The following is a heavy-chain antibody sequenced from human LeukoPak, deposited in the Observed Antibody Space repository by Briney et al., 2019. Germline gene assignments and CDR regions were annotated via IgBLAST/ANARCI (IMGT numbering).Heavy chain of an antibody. CDR2: IYYSGTT. CDR1: GGSISNYY. CDR3: ARDVTMIVVVSPAY. J-gene: IGHJ4*02. D-gene: IGHD3-22*01. V-gene: IGHV4-59*01. Sequence: SETLSLTCIVSGGSISNYYWSWIRQSPGTGLEWIGFIYYSGTTNYNPSLKSRVTISVDTSKNHFSLKLSSVTAADTAVYYCARDVTMIVVVSPAYWGQGTLVTVSS.